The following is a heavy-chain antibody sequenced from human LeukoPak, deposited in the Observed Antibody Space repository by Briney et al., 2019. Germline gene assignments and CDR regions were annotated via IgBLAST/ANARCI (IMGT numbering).Heavy chain of an antibody. Sequence: GGSLRLSCAASGFTFSSYGVSWVRQAPGKGLEWVANIKQDGSEKYYVDSVKGRFTISRDNAKNSLYLQMNSLRAEDTAVYYCARYYGGYESVNYYYYMDVWGKGTTVTISS. D-gene: IGHD4-17*01. CDR1: GFTFSSYG. CDR3: ARYYGGYESVNYYYYMDV. CDR2: IKQDGSEK. V-gene: IGHV3-7*03. J-gene: IGHJ6*03.